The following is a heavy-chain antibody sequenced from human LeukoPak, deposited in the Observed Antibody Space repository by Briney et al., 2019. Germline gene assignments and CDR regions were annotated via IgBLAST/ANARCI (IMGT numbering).Heavy chain of an antibody. D-gene: IGHD2-8*01. V-gene: IGHV1-18*01. J-gene: IGHJ3*02. CDR2: ISAYNGNT. Sequence: ASVKVSCKASGYTFTSYGISWVRQAPGQGLEWMGWISAYNGNTNYAQKLQGRVTMTTDTSTSTAYMELRSLRSDDTAVYYCARSFKVLMVYAILKDDPGDAFDIWGQGTMVTVSS. CDR1: GYTFTSYG. CDR3: ARSFKVLMVYAILKDDPGDAFDI.